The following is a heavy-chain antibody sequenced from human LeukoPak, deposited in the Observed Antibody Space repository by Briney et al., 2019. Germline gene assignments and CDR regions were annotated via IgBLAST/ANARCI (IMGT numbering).Heavy chain of an antibody. CDR3: ARGEGGYSYGRYYYYMDV. CDR1: GGSISSSSYY. J-gene: IGHJ6*03. D-gene: IGHD5-18*01. CDR2: IYYSGST. V-gene: IGHV4-39*07. Sequence: SETLSLTCTVSGGSISSSSYYWGWIRQPPGKGLEWIGSIYYSGSTYYNPSLKSRVTISVDTSKNQFSLKLSSVTAADTAVYYCARGEGGYSYGRYYYYMDVWGKGTTVTVSS.